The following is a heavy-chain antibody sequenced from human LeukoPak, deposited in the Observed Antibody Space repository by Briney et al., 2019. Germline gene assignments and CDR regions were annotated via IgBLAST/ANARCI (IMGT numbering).Heavy chain of an antibody. D-gene: IGHD2-2*02. CDR1: GGTFSTYA. J-gene: IGHJ4*02. Sequence: SVKVSCKASGGTFSTYAISWVRQAPGQGLEWMGGIIPTFGTSNYAQKFQVRVTITADETTSTAYMELSSMRSEDTAVYYCARDLREYCSSTSCHIFDYWGQGTLVTVSS. CDR3: ARDLREYCSSTSCHIFDY. V-gene: IGHV1-69*13. CDR2: IIPTFGTS.